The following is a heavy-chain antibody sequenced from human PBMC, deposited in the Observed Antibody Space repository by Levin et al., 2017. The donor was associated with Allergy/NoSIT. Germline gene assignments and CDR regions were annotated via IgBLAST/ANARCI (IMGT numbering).Heavy chain of an antibody. D-gene: IGHD6-13*01. CDR2: IKSDGTT. J-gene: IGHJ4*02. V-gene: IGHV3-74*01. Sequence: PGGSLRLSCVASGFTVSSYWMYWVRQVPGKGLMYVSRIKSDGTTNYAESVEGRFTISRDSAKSTLYLQMNSLRVEDTGVYYCAASSIFWGQGALVTVSS. CDR3: AASSIF. CDR1: GFTVSSYW.